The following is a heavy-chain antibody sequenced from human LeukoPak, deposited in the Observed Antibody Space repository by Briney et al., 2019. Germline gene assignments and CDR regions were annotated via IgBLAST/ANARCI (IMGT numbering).Heavy chain of an antibody. J-gene: IGHJ1*01. Sequence: ASVKVSCKASGYTFTSYGISWVRQAPGQGLEWMGWISAYNGNTNYAQNLQDRLTMTADTSTDVAYMELRSLKSDDTAIYYCARDHGGNSRYFQHWGQGTPVTVSS. V-gene: IGHV1-18*01. D-gene: IGHD4-23*01. CDR1: GYTFTSYG. CDR3: ARDHGGNSRYFQH. CDR2: ISAYNGNT.